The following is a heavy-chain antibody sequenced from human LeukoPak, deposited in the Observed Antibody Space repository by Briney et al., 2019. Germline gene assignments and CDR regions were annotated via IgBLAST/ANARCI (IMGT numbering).Heavy chain of an antibody. CDR1: GYTFTSYY. CDR3: ARGNVVVVAVNWFDP. J-gene: IGHJ5*02. V-gene: IGHV1-69*06. D-gene: IGHD2-15*01. Sequence: SVKVSCKASGYTFTSYYMHWVRQAPGQGLEWMGGIIPIFGTANYAQKFQGRVTITADKSTSTAYMELSSLRSEDTAVYYCARGNVVVVAVNWFDPWGQGTLVTVSS. CDR2: IIPIFGTA.